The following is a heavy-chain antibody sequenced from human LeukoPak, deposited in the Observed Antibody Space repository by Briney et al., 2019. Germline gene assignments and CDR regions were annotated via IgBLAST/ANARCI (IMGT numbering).Heavy chain of an antibody. CDR2: ISYDGSNK. Sequence: GGSLRLSCAASGFTFSSYAIHWVRQAPGKGLEWGAVISYDGSNKYYADSVKGRFTISRDNSKNTLYLQMNSLRVEDTAVYDCARSMVRGVIGSHFDYWCQGTLVTVSS. CDR3: ARSMVRGVIGSHFDY. J-gene: IGHJ4*02. CDR1: GFTFSSYA. D-gene: IGHD3-10*01. V-gene: IGHV3-30-3*01.